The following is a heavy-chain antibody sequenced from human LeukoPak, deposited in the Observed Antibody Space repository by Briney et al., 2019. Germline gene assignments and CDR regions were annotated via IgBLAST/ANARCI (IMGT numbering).Heavy chain of an antibody. CDR3: ARAGFGFNY. Sequence: ASVKVSCKASGYTFTGYYMHWVRQATGQGLEWMGWMNPDSGDTVYAQKFQGRVTMTRDTSISTAYMDLSSLRSEDTAIYYCARAGFGFNYWGQGTLVTVSS. D-gene: IGHD3-10*01. CDR2: MNPDSGDT. V-gene: IGHV1-8*02. J-gene: IGHJ4*02. CDR1: GYTFTGYY.